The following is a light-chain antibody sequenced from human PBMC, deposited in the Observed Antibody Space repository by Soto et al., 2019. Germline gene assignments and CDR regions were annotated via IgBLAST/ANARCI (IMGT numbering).Light chain of an antibody. CDR2: GNS. CDR1: SSNIGAGYD. J-gene: IGLJ3*02. Sequence: QSVLTQPPSVSGAPGLRVTISCTGSSSNIGAGYDVHWYQKLPGTAPKLLIYGNSNRPSGVPDRFSGSKSAPSASLAITWLQSSDEANYYCQSYDSSLSVGVFGGGTKLTVL. CDR3: QSYDSSLSVGV. V-gene: IGLV1-40*01.